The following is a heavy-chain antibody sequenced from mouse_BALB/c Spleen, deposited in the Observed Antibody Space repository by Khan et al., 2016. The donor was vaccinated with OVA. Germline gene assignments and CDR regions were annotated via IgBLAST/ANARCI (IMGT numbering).Heavy chain of an antibody. CDR2: ITYSGNI. CDR1: GDSITSGF. Sequence: EVKLEVSGPSLVKPSQTLSLTCSVTGDSITSGFWNWIRKFPGNKFEYLGYITYSGNIYYNPSLKSRISITRDTSKSQYYLQLNSVTTEDTATYXCARSYGSWAMDYWGQGTSVTVSS. D-gene: IGHD1-1*01. V-gene: IGHV3-8*02. CDR3: ARSYGSWAMDY. J-gene: IGHJ4*01.